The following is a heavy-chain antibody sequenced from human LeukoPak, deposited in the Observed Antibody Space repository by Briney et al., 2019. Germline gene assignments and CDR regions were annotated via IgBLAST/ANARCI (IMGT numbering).Heavy chain of an antibody. D-gene: IGHD3-10*01. CDR2: INTNTGNP. CDR3: ARDTGFSMVRGILF. CDR1: GYTFTSYA. Sequence: ASVMVSCKASGYTFTSYAMNWVRQAPGQGLEWMGWINTNTGNPTYAQGFTGRFVFSLDTSVSTAYLQISSLKAEDTAVYYCARDTGFSMVRGILFWGQGTLVTVSS. V-gene: IGHV7-4-1*02. J-gene: IGHJ4*02.